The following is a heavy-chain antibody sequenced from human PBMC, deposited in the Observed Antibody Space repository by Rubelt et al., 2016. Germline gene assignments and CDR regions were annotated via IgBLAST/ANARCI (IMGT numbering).Heavy chain of an antibody. J-gene: IGHJ5*02. CDR1: GGSISSTTYY. CDR2: IYYSGST. D-gene: IGHD1-1*01. V-gene: IGHV4-39*01. Sequence: QLQLQESGPGLVEPSETLSLTCTVSGGSISSTTYYWGWIRQPPGKGLEWIGTIYYSGSTFYNPSLKSRVTISVDTSKNQFSLMSSSVTAAETAVYYCARVTYTGNYGRGWFDPWGQGTLVTVSS. CDR3: ARVTYTGNYGRGWFDP.